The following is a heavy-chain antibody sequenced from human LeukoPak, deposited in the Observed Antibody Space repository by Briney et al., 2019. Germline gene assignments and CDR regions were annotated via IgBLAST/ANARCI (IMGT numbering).Heavy chain of an antibody. CDR1: GFTFDDYA. D-gene: IGHD3-22*01. CDR3: AKGGYYYDSSGYSD. V-gene: IGHV3-9*01. Sequence: GGSLRLSCAASGFTFDDYAMHWVRHAPGKGLEWVSGISWNSGSIGYAESVKGRFTISRDNAKNSLYLQMNSLRAEDTALYYCAKGGYYYDSSGYSDWGQGTLVTVSS. CDR2: ISWNSGSI. J-gene: IGHJ4*02.